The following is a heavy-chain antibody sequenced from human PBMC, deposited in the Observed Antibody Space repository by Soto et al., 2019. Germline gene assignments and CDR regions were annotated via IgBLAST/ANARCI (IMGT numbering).Heavy chain of an antibody. J-gene: IGHJ5*02. D-gene: IGHD3-22*01. Sequence: QLQLQESGSGLVKPSQTLSLTCAVSGGSISSGGYSWSWIRQPPGKGLEWIGYIYHSGSTYYNPSRQSRVTILLDRAKNQFYPQLSSLTAAYTAVYYCARINFDYYDSSGYSRWFDPWGQGTLVTVSS. V-gene: IGHV4-30-2*01. CDR1: GGSISSGGYS. CDR3: ARINFDYYDSSGYSRWFDP. CDR2: IYHSGST.